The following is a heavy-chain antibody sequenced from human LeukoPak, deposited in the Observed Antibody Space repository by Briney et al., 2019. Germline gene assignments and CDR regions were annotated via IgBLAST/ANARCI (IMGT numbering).Heavy chain of an antibody. V-gene: IGHV4-59*01. Sequence: SETLSLTCTVSGGSISSSFWSWIRQPPGKGLEWIGYIYHSGTTNYNPSLKSRLTISVDTSKNQFSLKLTSVTAADTAVYYCASHSSGYFFWFDPWGQGTLVTVPS. CDR2: IYHSGTT. CDR3: ASHSSGYFFWFDP. D-gene: IGHD3-22*01. CDR1: GGSISSSF. J-gene: IGHJ5*02.